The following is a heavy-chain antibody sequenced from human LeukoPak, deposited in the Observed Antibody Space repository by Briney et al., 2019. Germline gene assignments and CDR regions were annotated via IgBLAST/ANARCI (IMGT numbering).Heavy chain of an antibody. Sequence: SETLSLTCIVSGGSISSYYWTWIRQPPGKGLEWIGYIYYNGSTNYNPSLKSRVTISVDTSKNQFSLRLNSVTAADTAVYYCARQSRGIAVAGLDYWGQGILVTVSS. CDR3: ARQSRGIAVAGLDY. CDR2: IYYNGST. J-gene: IGHJ4*02. V-gene: IGHV4-59*08. CDR1: GGSISSYY. D-gene: IGHD6-19*01.